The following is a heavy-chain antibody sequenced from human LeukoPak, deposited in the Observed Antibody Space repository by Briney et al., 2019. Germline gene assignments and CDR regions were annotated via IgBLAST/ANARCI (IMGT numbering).Heavy chain of an antibody. J-gene: IGHJ3*02. CDR1: GGSISSYY. V-gene: IGHV4-59*08. CDR3: ARHILPDIDAFDI. CDR2: IYYSGST. D-gene: IGHD3-9*01. Sequence: SETLSLTCTVSGGSISSYYWSWIRQPPGKGLEWIGYIYYSGSTNYNPSLKSRVTISVDTSKNQFSLKLSSVTAADTAVYYCARHILPDIDAFDIWGQGTMVTVSS.